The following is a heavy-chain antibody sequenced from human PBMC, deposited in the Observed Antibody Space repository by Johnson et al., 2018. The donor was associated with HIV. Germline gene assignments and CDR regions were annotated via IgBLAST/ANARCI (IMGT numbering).Heavy chain of an antibody. J-gene: IGHJ3*02. CDR2: ISYDGSNK. Sequence: QMQLVESGGGVVQPGRSLRLSCAASGFTFSGYGMHWVRQAPGKGLEWVAVISYDGSNKYYADSVKGRFTISRDNSKNTLYLQMNSLRAEDTAVYYCARDRSSGWYGRVDAFDIWGQGTMVTVSS. CDR1: GFTFSGYG. V-gene: IGHV3-30*03. D-gene: IGHD6-19*01. CDR3: ARDRSSGWYGRVDAFDI.